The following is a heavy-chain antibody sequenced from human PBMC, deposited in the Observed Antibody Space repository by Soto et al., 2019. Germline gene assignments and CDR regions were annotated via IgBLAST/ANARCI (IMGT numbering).Heavy chain of an antibody. Sequence: SETLSLTCTVSRGSISSGGYYWSWIRQHPGKGLEWIGYIYFSGSTYYNPSLKSRVTISVDTSQNRFSLKLSSVTAADTAVYYCASSRSPYYFDYWGQGTLVTVSS. J-gene: IGHJ4*02. D-gene: IGHD6-13*01. CDR3: ASSRSPYYFDY. CDR1: RGSISSGGYY. V-gene: IGHV4-31*03. CDR2: IYFSGST.